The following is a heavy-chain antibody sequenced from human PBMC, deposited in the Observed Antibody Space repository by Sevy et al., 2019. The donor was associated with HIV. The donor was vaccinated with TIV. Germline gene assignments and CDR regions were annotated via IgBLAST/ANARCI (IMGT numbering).Heavy chain of an antibody. V-gene: IGHV3-21*01. J-gene: IGHJ4*02. CDR3: ARLAAAKTEFDY. D-gene: IGHD6-13*01. CDR2: ISSSSSYI. Sequence: GGSLRLSCAASGFTFSSYSMNWVRQAPGKGLEWVSSISSSSSYIYYADSVKGRFTISRDNAKNSLYLQMNSLRAEDTAVYYCARLAAAKTEFDYWGQGTLVTVSS. CDR1: GFTFSSYS.